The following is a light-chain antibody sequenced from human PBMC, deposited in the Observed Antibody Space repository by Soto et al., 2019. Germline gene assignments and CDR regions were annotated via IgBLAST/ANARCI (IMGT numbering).Light chain of an antibody. V-gene: IGLV1-47*01. CDR3: TAWDDTLRGPL. CDR2: RNN. J-gene: IGLJ2*01. Sequence: QPVLTQPPSASGTPGQRVTISCSGSSSNIGSNYVYWYQQLPGTAPKLLISRNNQRPSGVPDRFSGSKSGPSASLAISGVRSEDEADYYCTAWDDTLRGPLFGGGTKLTVL. CDR1: SSNIGSNY.